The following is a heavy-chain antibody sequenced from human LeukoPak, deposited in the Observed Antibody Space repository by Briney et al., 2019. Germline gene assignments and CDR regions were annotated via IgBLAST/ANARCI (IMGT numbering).Heavy chain of an antibody. CDR2: IYYSGST. D-gene: IGHD6-13*01. Sequence: SETLSLTCTVSGGSISSYYWSWIRQPPGKGLEWIGYIYYSGSTNYNPSLKSRVIISVDTSKNQFSLKLSSVTAADTAVYYCARSSIRGAFDIWGQGTMVTVSS. CDR1: GGSISSYY. J-gene: IGHJ3*02. CDR3: ARSSIRGAFDI. V-gene: IGHV4-59*08.